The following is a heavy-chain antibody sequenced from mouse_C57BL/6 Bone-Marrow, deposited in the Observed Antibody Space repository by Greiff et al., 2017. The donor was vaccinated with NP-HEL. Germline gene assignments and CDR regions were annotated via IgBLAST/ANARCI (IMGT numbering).Heavy chain of an antibody. Sequence: EVKLMESGGGLVQPGGSLKLSCAASGFTFSDYGMAWVRQAPRKGPEWVAFISNLAYSIYYADTVTGRFTISSENAKNTLYLEMSSLRSEDTAMYYCALWLQRGYAMDYWGQGTSVTVSS. J-gene: IGHJ4*01. D-gene: IGHD2-2*01. CDR1: GFTFSDYG. V-gene: IGHV5-15*01. CDR2: ISNLAYSI. CDR3: ALWLQRGYAMDY.